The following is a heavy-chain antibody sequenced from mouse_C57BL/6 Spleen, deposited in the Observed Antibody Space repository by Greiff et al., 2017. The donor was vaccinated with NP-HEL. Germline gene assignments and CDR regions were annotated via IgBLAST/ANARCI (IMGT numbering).Heavy chain of an antibody. D-gene: IGHD2-2*01. Sequence: EVQLVESGGGLVKPGGSLKLSCAASGFTFSSYTMSWVRQTPEKRLEWVATISGGGGNTYYPDSVKGRFTISRDNAKNTLYLQMSSLRSEDTALYYCARPLYGYDGGYYAMDYWGQGTSVTVSS. CDR3: ARPLYGYDGGYYAMDY. J-gene: IGHJ4*01. CDR2: ISGGGGNT. CDR1: GFTFSSYT. V-gene: IGHV5-9*01.